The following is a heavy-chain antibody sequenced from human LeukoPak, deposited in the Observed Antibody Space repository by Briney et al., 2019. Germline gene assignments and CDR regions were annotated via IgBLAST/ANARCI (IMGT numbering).Heavy chain of an antibody. Sequence: GGSLRLSCAASGFTFDDYAMHWVRQAPGKGLEWVSGISWNSGSIGYADSVKGRFTISRDNAKNSLYLQMNSLRAEDTALYYCAKDIRDTSYYFDTWGQGTLVTVSS. CDR2: ISWNSGSI. D-gene: IGHD5-18*01. CDR3: AKDIRDTSYYFDT. CDR1: GFTFDDYA. J-gene: IGHJ4*02. V-gene: IGHV3-9*01.